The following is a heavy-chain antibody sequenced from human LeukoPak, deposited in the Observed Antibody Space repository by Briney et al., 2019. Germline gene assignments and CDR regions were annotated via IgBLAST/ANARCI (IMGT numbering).Heavy chain of an antibody. D-gene: IGHD3-22*01. CDR3: ASSRATAYYYDSSGYYPLGY. CDR2: ISYDGSNK. J-gene: IGHJ4*02. CDR1: GFTFSSYA. Sequence: GRSLRLSCAASGFTFSSYAMHWVRQAPGKGLEWVAVISYDGSNKYYADSVKGRLTTSRDNSKNTLYLQMNSLRAEDTAVYYCASSRATAYYYDSSGYYPLGYWGQGTLVTVSS. V-gene: IGHV3-30-3*01.